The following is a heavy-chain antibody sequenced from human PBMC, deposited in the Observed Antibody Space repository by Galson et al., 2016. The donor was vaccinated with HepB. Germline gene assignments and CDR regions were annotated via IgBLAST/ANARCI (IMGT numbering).Heavy chain of an antibody. CDR2: ISSSSSYI. V-gene: IGHV3-21*01. D-gene: IGHD3-22*01. J-gene: IGHJ4*02. CDR3: ARDMDYYDSSGLYSY. CDR1: GFTFSSYS. Sequence: SLRLSCAAPGFTFSSYSMNWVRQAPGKGLEWVSCISSSSSYIYYADSVKGRFTISRDNAKNSLYLQMNSLRAEDTAVYYCARDMDYYDSSGLYSYWGQGTLVTVSS.